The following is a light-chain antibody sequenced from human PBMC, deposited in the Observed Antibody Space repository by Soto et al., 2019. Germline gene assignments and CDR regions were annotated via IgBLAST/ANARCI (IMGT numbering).Light chain of an antibody. Sequence: EIVLTQSPGTLSLSPGERATLACRASQSVSSSYLAWYQQKPGQAPRLLIYGASTRATGIPDRFTGSGSGTELTLTISRLDPEDFAVYYCQQYGSSPPRFTFGPGTKVDIK. CDR3: QQYGSSPPRFT. CDR2: GAS. V-gene: IGKV3-20*01. J-gene: IGKJ3*01. CDR1: QSVSSSY.